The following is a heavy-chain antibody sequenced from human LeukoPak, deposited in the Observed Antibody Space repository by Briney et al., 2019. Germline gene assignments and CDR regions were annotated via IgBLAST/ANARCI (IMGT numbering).Heavy chain of an antibody. V-gene: IGHV4-34*01. Sequence: KPSETLSLTCTVSGGSISSYYWSWIRQPPGKGLEWIGEINHSGSTNYNPSLKSRVTISVDTSKNQFSLKLSSVTAADTAVYYCARADGDYNLDYWGQGTLVTVSS. CDR2: INHSGST. CDR1: GGSISSYY. J-gene: IGHJ4*02. D-gene: IGHD4-17*01. CDR3: ARADGDYNLDY.